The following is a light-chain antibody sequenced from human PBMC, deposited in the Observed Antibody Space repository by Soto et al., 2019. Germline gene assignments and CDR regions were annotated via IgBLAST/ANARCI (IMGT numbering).Light chain of an antibody. V-gene: IGKV3-15*01. Sequence: EIVLTQCPGTLSFSPGERAALSCRASQSVSTNLAWYQQKPGQPPRLLIYFASTRATAVPARFTAGGSGTEFTLTISSLQSHDLAVYQCQQYDKWPRTFGQGTKVDIK. J-gene: IGKJ1*01. CDR3: QQYDKWPRT. CDR2: FAS. CDR1: QSVSTN.